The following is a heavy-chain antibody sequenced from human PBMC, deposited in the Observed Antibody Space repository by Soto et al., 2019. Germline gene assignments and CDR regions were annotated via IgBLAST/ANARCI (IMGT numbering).Heavy chain of an antibody. D-gene: IGHD6-6*01. CDR3: GRAGVGSSYFDL. J-gene: IGHJ4*02. Sequence: PSETLSLTCTVSGGSISSSSYYWGWIRQPPGKGLEWIGSIYYSGSTYYNPSLKGRVTISVDTSKNQFSLKVSFVTAADTAVYYCGRAGVGSSYFDLWGQGTLVTVSS. CDR1: GGSISSSSYY. V-gene: IGHV4-39*01. CDR2: IYYSGST.